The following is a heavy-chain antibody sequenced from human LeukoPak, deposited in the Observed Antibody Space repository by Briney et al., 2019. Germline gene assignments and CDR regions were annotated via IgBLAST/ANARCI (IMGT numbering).Heavy chain of an antibody. V-gene: IGHV3-30*01. CDR2: ISYDGSNK. Sequence: GGSLRLSCAASGFTFSSYAMHWFRQAPGKGLEWVAVISYDGSNKYYADSVKGRFTISRDNSKNTLYLQMNSLRAEDTAVYYCARDPAVDNYYYYYMDVWGKGTTVTVSS. D-gene: IGHD6-19*01. CDR1: GFTFSSYA. J-gene: IGHJ6*03. CDR3: ARDPAVDNYYYYYMDV.